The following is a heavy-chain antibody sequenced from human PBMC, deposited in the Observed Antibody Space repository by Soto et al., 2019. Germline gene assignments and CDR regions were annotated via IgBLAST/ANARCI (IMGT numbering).Heavy chain of an antibody. Sequence: ASVKVSCKASGYTFTSYYMHWVRQAPGQGLEWTGIINPSGGSTSYAQKFQGRVTMTRDTSTSTVYMELSSLRSEDTAVYYCARDGSGWYYFDYWGQGTLVTVSS. D-gene: IGHD6-19*01. CDR1: GYTFTSYY. CDR2: INPSGGST. V-gene: IGHV1-46*01. J-gene: IGHJ4*02. CDR3: ARDGSGWYYFDY.